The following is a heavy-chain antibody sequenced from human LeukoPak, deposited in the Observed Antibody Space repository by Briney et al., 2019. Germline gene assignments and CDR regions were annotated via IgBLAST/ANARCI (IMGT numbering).Heavy chain of an antibody. D-gene: IGHD3-22*01. V-gene: IGHV3-23*01. CDR3: ASWTMIVVVIPY. J-gene: IGHJ4*02. Sequence: GGSLRLSCAASGFTFSSYAMSWVRQAPGKGLEWVSAISGSGGSTYYADSVKGRFTISRDNSKNTLYLQMNRLRAEDTAVYYCASWTMIVVVIPYWGQGTLVTVSS. CDR2: ISGSGGST. CDR1: GFTFSSYA.